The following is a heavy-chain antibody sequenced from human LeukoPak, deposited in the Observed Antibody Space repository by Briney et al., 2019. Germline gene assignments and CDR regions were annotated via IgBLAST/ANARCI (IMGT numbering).Heavy chain of an antibody. D-gene: IGHD1-26*01. V-gene: IGHV3-23*01. CDR3: AKDPVLGAFATYYFDY. J-gene: IGHJ4*02. Sequence: GGSLRLSCAASGFTFSSYAMSWVRQAPGKGLEWVSGISGSGGRSSYADSVKGRFTISRDFSKNTLYPQMNSLRAEDTAVYYCAKDPVLGAFATYYFDYWGQGTLVTVSS. CDR2: ISGSGGRS. CDR1: GFTFSSYA.